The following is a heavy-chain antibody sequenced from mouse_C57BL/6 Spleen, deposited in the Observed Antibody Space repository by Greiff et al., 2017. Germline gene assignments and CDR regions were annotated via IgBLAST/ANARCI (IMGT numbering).Heavy chain of an antibody. V-gene: IGHV1-76*01. CDR1: GYTFTDYY. D-gene: IGHD3-1*01. CDR2: IYPGSGNT. J-gene: IGHJ3*01. CDR3: ARSGEQPGFAD. Sequence: QVQLKQSGAELVRPGASVKLSCKASGYTFTDYYINWVKQRPGQGLEWIASIYPGSGNTYYNEKFKGKATLTAEKSSSTAYMQLSSLTSEDSAVYFCARSGEQPGFADWGQGTLVTASA.